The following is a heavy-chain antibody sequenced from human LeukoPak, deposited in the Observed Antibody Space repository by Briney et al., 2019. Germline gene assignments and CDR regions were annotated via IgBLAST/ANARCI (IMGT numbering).Heavy chain of an antibody. V-gene: IGHV1-69*04. D-gene: IGHD3-3*01. CDR3: ARDALRFLEWLSNPYGMDV. CDR2: IIPILGIA. CDR1: GGTFSSYA. Sequence: ASVKVSCKASGGTFSSYAIGWVRQAPGQGLEWMGRIIPILGIANYAQKFQGRVTITADKSTSTAYMELSSLRSEDTAVYYCARDALRFLEWLSNPYGMDVWGQGTTVTVSS. J-gene: IGHJ6*02.